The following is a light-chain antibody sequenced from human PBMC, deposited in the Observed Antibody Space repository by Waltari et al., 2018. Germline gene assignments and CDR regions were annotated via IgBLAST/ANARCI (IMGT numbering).Light chain of an antibody. CDR1: QSIGTW. CDR3: QQYNTYSPYT. J-gene: IGKJ2*01. CDR2: DAS. Sequence: DIQMTQSPSTLSASVGDRVTNTCRASQSIGTWLAWYQQKPGKAPKSLIYDASSLESGVPSRFSGSGSGTEFTLTINSLQPDDFATYYCQQYNTYSPYTFGQGTKLEIK. V-gene: IGKV1-5*01.